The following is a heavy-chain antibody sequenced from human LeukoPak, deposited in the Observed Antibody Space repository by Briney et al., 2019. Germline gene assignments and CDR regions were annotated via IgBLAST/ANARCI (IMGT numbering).Heavy chain of an antibody. V-gene: IGHV3-49*04. CDR2: IRSKASGGTT. CDR3: TTLAIAVAGTGNVPFDY. J-gene: IGHJ4*02. CDR1: GFTFSTKS. D-gene: IGHD6-19*01. Sequence: PGGSLRLSCAVPGFTFSTKSMNWVRQAPGKGLEWVGFIRSKASGGTTEYAASVKGRFTISRDDSKSIAYLQMNSLKTEDTAVYYCTTLAIAVAGTGNVPFDYWGQGILVTVSS.